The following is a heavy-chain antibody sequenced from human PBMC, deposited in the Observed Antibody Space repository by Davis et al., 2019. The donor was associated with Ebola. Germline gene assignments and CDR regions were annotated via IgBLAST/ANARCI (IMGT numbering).Heavy chain of an antibody. Sequence: GESLKISCAASGFTFSSYTLHWVRQAPGKGLEWVAVIWYDGSNKYYADSVKGRFTVSRDNAKNSLYLQMNSLRAEDTAVYYCVRDPALVVTGGGWFFGLWGRGTLVTVSS. CDR2: IWYDGSNK. J-gene: IGHJ2*01. CDR1: GFTFSSYT. D-gene: IGHD2-21*02. V-gene: IGHV3-33*08. CDR3: VRDPALVVTGGGWFFGL.